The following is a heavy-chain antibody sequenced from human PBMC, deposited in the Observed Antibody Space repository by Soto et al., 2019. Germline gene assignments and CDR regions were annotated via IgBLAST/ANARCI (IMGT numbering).Heavy chain of an antibody. CDR2: IYPGDSDT. V-gene: IGHV5-51*01. CDR3: AGGGVRGVITRTRDYYGMDV. J-gene: IGHJ6*02. Sequence: EALHISCEGSGYSFTSCLVGWVRQMPGKGLEWMGIIYPGDSDTRYSPSFQGQVTISADKSISTAYLQWSSLKASDTAMYYCAGGGVRGVITRTRDYYGMDVWGQGTTVTVSS. CDR1: GYSFTSCL. D-gene: IGHD3-10*01.